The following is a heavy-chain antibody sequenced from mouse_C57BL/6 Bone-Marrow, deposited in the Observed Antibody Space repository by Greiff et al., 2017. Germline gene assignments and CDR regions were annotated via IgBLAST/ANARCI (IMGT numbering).Heavy chain of an antibody. CDR1: GFTFSDYG. CDR2: ISSGSSTF. CDR3: ARDYYYGSSPFAD. V-gene: IGHV5-17*01. D-gene: IGHD1-1*01. J-gene: IGHJ3*01. Sequence: EVKLVESGGGLVKPGGSLKLSCAASGFTFSDYGMHWVRQAPEKGLEWVAYISSGSSTFYYADTVKGRFTISRDNAKNTLFLQMTSLRSEDTAMYYCARDYYYGSSPFADWGQGTLVTVAA.